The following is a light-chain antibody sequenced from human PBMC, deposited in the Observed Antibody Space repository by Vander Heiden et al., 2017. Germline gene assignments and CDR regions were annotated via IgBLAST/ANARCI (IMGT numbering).Light chain of an antibody. CDR2: EVS. CDR3: CSYAGSSTFVV. V-gene: IGLV2-23*02. Sequence: QSALTPPASVSGSPGPSITISCTGTSRDVGSYNLVSWYQQHPGKAPKLMIYEVSKRPSGVSNRFSGAKSGNTASLTISGLQAEDEADYYCCSYAGSSTFVVFGGGTKLTVL. J-gene: IGLJ2*01. CDR1: SRDVGSYNL.